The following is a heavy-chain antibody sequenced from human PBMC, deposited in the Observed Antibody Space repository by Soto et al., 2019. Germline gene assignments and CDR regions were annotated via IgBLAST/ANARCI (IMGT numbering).Heavy chain of an antibody. Sequence: GGSLRLSCAASGFTFSSYAMHWVRQAPGKGLEWVAVISYDGSNKYYADSVKGRFTISRDNSKNTLYLQMNSLRAEDTAVYYCARCLRFLEWPTDYYYYYGMDVWGQGTTVTAP. CDR2: ISYDGSNK. V-gene: IGHV3-30-3*01. D-gene: IGHD3-3*01. J-gene: IGHJ6*02. CDR1: GFTFSSYA. CDR3: ARCLRFLEWPTDYYYYYGMDV.